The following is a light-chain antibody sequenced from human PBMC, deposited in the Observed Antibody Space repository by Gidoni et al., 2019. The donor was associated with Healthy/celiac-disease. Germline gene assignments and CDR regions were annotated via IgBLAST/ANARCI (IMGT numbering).Light chain of an antibody. CDR3: QQLHHYPMCS. J-gene: IGKJ2*04. Sequence: DIQLTQSPSFLSASVGDRVTITCRASQGISSYLAWYQQEPGKAPKLLIYAASTLQSGVPSRFSGSGSGTEFTLTISSLQPEDFATYCCQQLHHYPMCSFGQGTKLEIK. CDR1: QGISSY. V-gene: IGKV1-9*01. CDR2: AAS.